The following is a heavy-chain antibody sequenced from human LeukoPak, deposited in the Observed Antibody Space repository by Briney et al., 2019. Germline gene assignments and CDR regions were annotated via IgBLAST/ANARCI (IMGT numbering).Heavy chain of an antibody. CDR1: GGSISSGGYY. V-gene: IGHV4-31*03. CDR2: IYYSGST. D-gene: IGHD2-15*01. CDR3: ASTQIVVVVAATPLVYNWFDP. Sequence: SETLSLTCTVSGGSISSGGYYWSWIRQHPGKGLEWIGYIYYSGSTYYNPSLKSRVTISVDTSKNQFSLKLSSVTAADTAVYYCASTQIVVVVAATPLVYNWFDPWGQGTLVTVSS. J-gene: IGHJ5*02.